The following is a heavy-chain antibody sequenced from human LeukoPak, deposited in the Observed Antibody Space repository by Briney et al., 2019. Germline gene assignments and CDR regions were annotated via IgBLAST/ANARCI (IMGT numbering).Heavy chain of an antibody. J-gene: IGHJ6*02. V-gene: IGHV1-8*01. D-gene: IGHD3-16*01. CDR1: GYTFTSYD. Sequence: GASVKVSCKASGYTFTSYDINWVRQATGQGLEWMGWMNPNSGNTGYAQKFQGRVTMTRNTSISTAYMELSSLRSEDTAVYYCARGKSYYDYRFYGMDVWGQGTTVTVSS. CDR3: ARGKSYYDYRFYGMDV. CDR2: MNPNSGNT.